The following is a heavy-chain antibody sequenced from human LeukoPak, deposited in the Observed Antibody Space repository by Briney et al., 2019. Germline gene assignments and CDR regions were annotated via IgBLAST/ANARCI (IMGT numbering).Heavy chain of an antibody. CDR1: GFTFSSYA. CDR3: ARGRTTMIVVDLYFEY. D-gene: IGHD3-22*01. CDR2: ISGSGGSK. V-gene: IGHV3-23*01. J-gene: IGHJ4*02. Sequence: PGRSLRLSCAASGFTFSSYAMSWVRQAPGKGLEWVSAISGSGGSKYFADSVKGRLSISRDNPKNTLYLQMNSLRAEDTALYYCARGRTTMIVVDLYFEYWGQGTLVTVSS.